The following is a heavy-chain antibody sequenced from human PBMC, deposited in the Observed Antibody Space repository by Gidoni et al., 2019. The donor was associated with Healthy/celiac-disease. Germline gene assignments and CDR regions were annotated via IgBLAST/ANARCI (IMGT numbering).Heavy chain of an antibody. V-gene: IGHV4-39*01. CDR1: CGSISSSVYY. CDR3: ARQKYDILTGYLPYYYYGMDV. D-gene: IGHD3-9*01. J-gene: IGHJ6*02. CDR2: IYYSVRT. Sequence: QLQLQESGPGVVKPSETLSLTCTVSCGSISSSVYYCGWIRQPPGKGLEWIGSIYYSVRTYYNPSINSRVTISVDTSKNQFSLKLSSVTAADTAVYYCARQKYDILTGYLPYYYYGMDVWGQGTTVTVSS.